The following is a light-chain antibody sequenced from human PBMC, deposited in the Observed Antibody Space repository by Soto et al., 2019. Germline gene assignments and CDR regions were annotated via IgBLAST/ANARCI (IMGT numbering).Light chain of an antibody. CDR2: GAS. V-gene: IGKV3-20*01. Sequence: EIVLMQSPGTLSLSPGERATLSCRASQTLRRTYIAWYQQKPGQAPRVLIYGASKRATGIPDRFSGSGSGTDFSLTISRLEHEDFAVYYCHQYDNAPQTYGQGTKADIK. CDR3: HQYDNAPQT. J-gene: IGKJ2*01. CDR1: QTLRRTY.